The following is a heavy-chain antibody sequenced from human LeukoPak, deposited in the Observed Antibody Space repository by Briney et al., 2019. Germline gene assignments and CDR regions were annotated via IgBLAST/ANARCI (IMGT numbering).Heavy chain of an antibody. Sequence: GASVTVSFTASGYTFTSYDINWVRQAPGQGLEWMGWMNPNSGNTGYVQKFQGRVTMTRSTSINTAYMELSSLRSEDTAVYYCARARWGGDAFDIWGQGTMVTVSS. CDR2: MNPNSGNT. V-gene: IGHV1-8*01. J-gene: IGHJ3*02. CDR1: GYTFTSYD. D-gene: IGHD3-16*01. CDR3: ARARWGGDAFDI.